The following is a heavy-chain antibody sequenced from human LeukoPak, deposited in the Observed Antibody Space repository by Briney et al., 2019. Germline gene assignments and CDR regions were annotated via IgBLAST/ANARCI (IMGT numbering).Heavy chain of an antibody. Sequence: GGSLRLSCAASGFIFRSNYMNWVRQAPGKGLEWVSVIYRNGTTYYADSVKGRFTISRDNSKNTLYLQMNSLGAEDTAVYYCAKPANDYYGSGSFFDYWGQGTLVTVSS. CDR1: GFIFRSNY. V-gene: IGHV3-66*02. D-gene: IGHD3-10*01. CDR3: AKPANDYYGSGSFFDY. CDR2: IYRNGTT. J-gene: IGHJ4*02.